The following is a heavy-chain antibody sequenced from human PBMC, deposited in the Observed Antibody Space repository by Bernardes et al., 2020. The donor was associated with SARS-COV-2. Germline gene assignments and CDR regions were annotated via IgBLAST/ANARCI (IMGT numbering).Heavy chain of an antibody. CDR3: ARSDSSGLLGFLCGFDI. J-gene: IGHJ3*02. CDR2: ISYSGST. V-gene: IGHV4-59*11. Sequence: SETLSLTCIVSGGSISSHYWSWIRQPPGKGLEWIGYISYSGSTNYNPSLKSRVTISVDRSKTQFSLKLISVTAADKAVYYCARSDSSGLLGFLCGFDIWGQGTMVT. D-gene: IGHD3-10*01. CDR1: GGSISSHY.